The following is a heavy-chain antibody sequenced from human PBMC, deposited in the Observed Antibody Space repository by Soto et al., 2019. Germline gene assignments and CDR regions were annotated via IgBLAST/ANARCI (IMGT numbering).Heavy chain of an antibody. V-gene: IGHV4-34*01. CDR1: GGSFSGYY. CDR2: INHSGST. Sequence: SETLSLTCAVYGGSFSGYYWSWIRQPPGKGLEWIGEINHSGSTNYNPSLKSRVTISVDTSKNQFSLKLSSVTAADTAVYYCASGGRYNWFDPWGQGTLVTVSS. J-gene: IGHJ5*02. CDR3: ASGGRYNWFDP.